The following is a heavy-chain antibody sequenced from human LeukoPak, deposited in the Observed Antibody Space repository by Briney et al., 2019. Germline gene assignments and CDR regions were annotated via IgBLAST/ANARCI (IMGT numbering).Heavy chain of an antibody. CDR2: IYYSGST. CDR1: GGSISSYY. J-gene: IGHJ4*02. Sequence: SETLSLTCTVSGGSISSYYWSWIRQPPGKGLEWIGYIYYSGSTNYNPSLKSRVTISVDTSKNQFSLKLSSVTAADTAVYYCARVGCNDGGDCYSHLDYWGQGTLVTVSS. D-gene: IGHD2-21*02. CDR3: ARVGCNDGGDCYSHLDY. V-gene: IGHV4-59*01.